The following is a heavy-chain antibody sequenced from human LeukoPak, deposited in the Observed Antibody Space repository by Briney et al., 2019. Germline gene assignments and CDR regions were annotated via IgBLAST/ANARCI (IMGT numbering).Heavy chain of an antibody. CDR1: GGSISSYY. V-gene: IGHV4-59*08. CDR2: IYYSGNT. D-gene: IGHD6-13*01. J-gene: IGHJ4*02. Sequence: SETLSLTCTVSGGSISSYYWSWIRQPPGKGLEWIGYIYYSGNTNYNPSLKSRVTISVDTSKNQFSLKLSSVTAADTAVYYCASSSWYGKLDYWGQGTLVTVSS. CDR3: ASSSWYGKLDY.